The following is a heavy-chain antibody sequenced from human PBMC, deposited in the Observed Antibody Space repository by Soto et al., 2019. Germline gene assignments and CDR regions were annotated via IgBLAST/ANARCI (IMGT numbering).Heavy chain of an antibody. V-gene: IGHV3-48*02. Sequence: EVQLLESGGGLVQPGGSLRLSCAASGFTFSSYSMNWVRQAPGKGLEWVSYISSSSSTIYYADSVKGRFTISRDNAKNSLYLQMNSLRDEDTAVYYCARATYYYDSSGLGYWGQGTLVTVSS. CDR1: GFTFSSYS. D-gene: IGHD3-22*01. J-gene: IGHJ4*02. CDR3: ARATYYYDSSGLGY. CDR2: ISSSSSTI.